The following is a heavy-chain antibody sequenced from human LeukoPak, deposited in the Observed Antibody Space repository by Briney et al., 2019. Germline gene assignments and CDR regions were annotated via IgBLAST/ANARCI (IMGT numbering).Heavy chain of an antibody. V-gene: IGHV4-4*02. CDR1: GGSISSTNW. Sequence: PSETLSLTCAVSGGSISSTNWWSWVRQPPGKGLVWIGEIYHSGSTNYNPSLKSRVTISVDTSKNQFSLKLSSVTAADTAVYYCARGYDFWSGSIISPYYYYYMDVWGKGTTVTVSS. CDR3: ARGYDFWSGSIISPYYYYYMDV. D-gene: IGHD3-3*01. J-gene: IGHJ6*03. CDR2: IYHSGST.